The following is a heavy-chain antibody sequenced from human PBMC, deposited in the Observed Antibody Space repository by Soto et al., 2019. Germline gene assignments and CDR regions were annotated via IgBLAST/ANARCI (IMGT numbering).Heavy chain of an antibody. J-gene: IGHJ1*01. V-gene: IGHV4-30-2*01. CDR1: GGSISSGGYS. CDR2: IYHSGST. D-gene: IGHD3-10*01. CDR3: ATDASITIDLAVLAF. Sequence: SETLSLTCAVSGGSISSGGYSWSWIRQPPGKGLEWIGYIYHSGSTYYNPSLKSRVTISVDRSKNQFSLKLSSVTAADTAVYYCATDASITIDLAVLAFWGLGTLVTVSS.